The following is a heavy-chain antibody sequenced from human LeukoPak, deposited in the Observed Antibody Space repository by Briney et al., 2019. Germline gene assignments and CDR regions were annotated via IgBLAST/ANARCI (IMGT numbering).Heavy chain of an antibody. J-gene: IGHJ4*02. CDR2: ISNSDFST. Sequence: GGSLRLSCAASGFTFSLYAMSWVRQAPGKGLEWVSSISNSDFSTYYADSVKGRFTISRDNSKDTLYLQMNSLRAEDTAVYYCATYKASSWYRFAYSGQGTLVTVSS. V-gene: IGHV3-23*01. CDR1: GFTFSLYA. D-gene: IGHD6-13*01. CDR3: ATYKASSWYRFAY.